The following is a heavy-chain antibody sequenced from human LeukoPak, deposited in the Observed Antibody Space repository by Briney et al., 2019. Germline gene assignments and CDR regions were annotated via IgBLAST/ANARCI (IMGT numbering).Heavy chain of an antibody. CDR2: IIPIFGTA. V-gene: IGHV1-69*06. D-gene: IGHD6-19*01. CDR1: GGTFSIYV. CDR3: AMGVGAPEDLAVAADFDY. Sequence: ASVTVSFKASGGTFSIYVINWVRQAPGQGLEWMGGIIPIFGTANYAQKFQGRVTITADKSTSTAYMELSSLRSEDTAVYYCAMGVGAPEDLAVAADFDYWGQGTLVTVSS. J-gene: IGHJ4*02.